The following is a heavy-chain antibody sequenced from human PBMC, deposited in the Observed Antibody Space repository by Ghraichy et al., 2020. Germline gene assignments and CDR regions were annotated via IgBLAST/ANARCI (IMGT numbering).Heavy chain of an antibody. V-gene: IGHV3-53*01. D-gene: IGHD2-21*01. CDR3: ARGVGGGSDCCPLDY. CDR2: IYGGGST. J-gene: IGHJ4*02. CDR1: GFTVSSNY. Sequence: GESLNISCAASGFTVSSNYMSWVRQAPGKGLEWVSVIYGGGSTYYADSVKGRFTISRDNSKNTLYLQMNSLRAEDTAVYYWARGVGGGSDCCPLDYWGQGTLVNGSS.